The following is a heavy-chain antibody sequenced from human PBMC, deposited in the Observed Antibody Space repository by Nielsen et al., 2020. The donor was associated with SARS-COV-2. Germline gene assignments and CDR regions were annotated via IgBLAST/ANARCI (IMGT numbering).Heavy chain of an antibody. D-gene: IGHD1-7*01. V-gene: IGHV3-30*18. CDR2: ISYDGSNK. Sequence: GESLKISCAASGFTFSSYGMHWVRQAPGKGLEWVAVISYDGSNKYYADSVKGRFTISRDNSKNTLYLQMNSLRAEDTAVYYCAKKFGLNWNYDSWGQGTLVTVSS. J-gene: IGHJ5*01. CDR3: AKKFGLNWNYDS. CDR1: GFTFSSYG.